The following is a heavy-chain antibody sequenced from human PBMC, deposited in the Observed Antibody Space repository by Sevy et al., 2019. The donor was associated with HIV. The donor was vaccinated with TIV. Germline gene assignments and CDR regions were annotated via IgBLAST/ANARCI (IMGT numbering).Heavy chain of an antibody. D-gene: IGHD6-13*01. CDR2: IRNKADSYTT. J-gene: IGHJ4*02. CDR1: GFTFSDHY. Sequence: GGSLRLSCAASGFTFSDHYMEWVRQAPGKGLEWVGRIRNKADSYTTEYAASVKGRFTISRDDSKNSLYLLMNSLKTEDTAVYYCATHAGIAAAARVFDDWGQGTLVTVSS. V-gene: IGHV3-72*01. CDR3: ATHAGIAAAARVFDD.